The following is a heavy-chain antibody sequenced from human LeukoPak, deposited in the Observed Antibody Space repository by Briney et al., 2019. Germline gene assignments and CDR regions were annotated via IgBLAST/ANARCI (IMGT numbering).Heavy chain of an antibody. CDR2: IYTSGST. Sequence: SETLSLTCTVSGGSISSYYWSWIRQPPGKGLEWIGYIYTSGSTNYNPSLKSRVTISVDTSKNQFSLKLSSVAAADTAVYYCARTNLVGVKFGYWGQGTLVTVSS. J-gene: IGHJ4*02. V-gene: IGHV4-4*09. D-gene: IGHD2-2*01. CDR1: GGSISSYY. CDR3: ARTNLVGVKFGY.